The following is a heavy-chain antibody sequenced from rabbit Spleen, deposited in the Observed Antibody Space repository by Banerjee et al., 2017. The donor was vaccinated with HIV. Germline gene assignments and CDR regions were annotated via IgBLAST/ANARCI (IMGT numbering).Heavy chain of an antibody. D-gene: IGHD6-1*01. J-gene: IGHJ4*01. V-gene: IGHV1S45*01. Sequence: QEQLEESGGDLVKPEGSLTLTCKASGFDFSSGYDMCWVRQAPGKGLEWIGCIYTGTGGTWYAGWAKGRFTVSKTSSTTLTLQMTSLTAADTATYFCARAERAYEHPFNLWGPGTLVTVS. CDR2: IYTGTGGT. CDR1: GFDFSSGYD. CDR3: ARAERAYEHPFNL.